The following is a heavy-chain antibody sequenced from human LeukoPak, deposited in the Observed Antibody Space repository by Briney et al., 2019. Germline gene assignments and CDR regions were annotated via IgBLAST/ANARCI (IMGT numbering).Heavy chain of an antibody. V-gene: IGHV4-39*07. D-gene: IGHD3-22*01. J-gene: IGHJ5*02. CDR1: GGSISSSSYY. CDR3: ARGQYYYDSSARNWFDP. CDR2: IYYSGST. Sequence: SETLSLTCTVSGGSISSSSYYWGWIRQPPGKGLEWIGSIYYSGSTYYNPSLKSRVTISVDTSKNQFSLKLSSVTAADTAVYYCARGQYYYDSSARNWFDPWGQGTLVTVSS.